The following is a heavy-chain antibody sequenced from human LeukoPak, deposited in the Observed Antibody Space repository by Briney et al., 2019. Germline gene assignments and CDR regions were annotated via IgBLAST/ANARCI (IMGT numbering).Heavy chain of an antibody. J-gene: IGHJ2*01. Sequence: ASVKVSCKASGYTFTSYGISWVRQAPGQGLEWMGWISAYNGNTNYAQKLQGRVTMTTDTSTSTAYMELRSLRSDDTAVYYCARDLRLSSSSVPGYWYFDLWGRGTLVTVSS. V-gene: IGHV1-18*01. CDR3: ARDLRLSSSSVPGYWYFDL. CDR1: GYTFTSYG. CDR2: ISAYNGNT. D-gene: IGHD6-6*01.